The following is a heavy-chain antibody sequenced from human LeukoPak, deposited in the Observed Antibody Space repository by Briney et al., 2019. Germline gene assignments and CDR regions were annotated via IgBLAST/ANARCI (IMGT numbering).Heavy chain of an antibody. J-gene: IGHJ5*02. D-gene: IGHD3-10*01. Sequence: ASVKVSCKASGYTFTSYGISWVRQAPGQGLEWMGWISAYNGNTNYAQKLQGRVTMTTDTSTSTAYMELRSLRSDDTAVYYCASSPGPPMVRGVIGGSYWFDPWGQGTLVTVSS. V-gene: IGHV1-18*04. CDR2: ISAYNGNT. CDR1: GYTFTSYG. CDR3: ASSPGPPMVRGVIGGSYWFDP.